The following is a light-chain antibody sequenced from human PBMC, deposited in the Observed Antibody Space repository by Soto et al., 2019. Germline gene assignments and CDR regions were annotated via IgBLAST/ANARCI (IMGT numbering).Light chain of an antibody. CDR1: QNVVTN. V-gene: IGKV3-11*01. CDR2: GAS. Sequence: EFVLTQSPATLSLSPGERATLSCRASQNVVTNLAWYQQIPGQAPRLLIYGASTRATGIPARFSGSGSGTDFTLTISSLEPEDFAVYYCQQRSNWPPVTFGQGTKVDI. J-gene: IGKJ1*01. CDR3: QQRSNWPPVT.